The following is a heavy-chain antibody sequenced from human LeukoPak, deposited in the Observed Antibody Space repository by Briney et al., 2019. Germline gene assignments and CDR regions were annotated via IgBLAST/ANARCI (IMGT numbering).Heavy chain of an antibody. J-gene: IGHJ4*02. D-gene: IGHD3-10*01. CDR2: ISAYNANA. CDR3: ARLLWVGDEYFFDY. Sequence: GASVKVSCKASNYTFTSYGLSWVRQAPEQGLEWMAWISAYNANANYGQKFQDRVTLTTDTSTSTSSMELRSLRSDDTAMYYCARLLWVGDEYFFDYWGQGTLVTVSS. V-gene: IGHV1-18*01. CDR1: NYTFTSYG.